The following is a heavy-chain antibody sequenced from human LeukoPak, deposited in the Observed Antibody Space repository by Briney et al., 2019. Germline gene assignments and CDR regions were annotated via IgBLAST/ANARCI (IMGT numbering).Heavy chain of an antibody. D-gene: IGHD6-19*01. J-gene: IGHJ4*02. CDR2: INHNGNVN. CDR1: GFTFSSYW. CDR3: AKSVSSGWNVGY. Sequence: QSGGSLRLSCAASGFTFSSYWMNWARQAPGKGLEWVASINHNGNVNYYVDSVKGRFTISRDNSKNTLYLQMNSLRAEDTAVYYCAKSVSSGWNVGYWGQGTLVTVSS. V-gene: IGHV3-7*03.